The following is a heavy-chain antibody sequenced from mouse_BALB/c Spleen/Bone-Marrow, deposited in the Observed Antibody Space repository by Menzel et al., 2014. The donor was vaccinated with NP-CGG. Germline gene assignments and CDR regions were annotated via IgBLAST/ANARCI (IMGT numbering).Heavy chain of an antibody. CDR3: NAEHGNYHYFDY. CDR1: GFNIKDYC. J-gene: IGHJ2*01. D-gene: IGHD6-1*01. CDR2: IDPGNGDT. V-gene: IGHV14-4*02. Sequence: VQLQQSGAELVRSGASVKLSCTASGFNIKDYCMHWVKQRPEQGLEWIGWIDPGNGDTEYAPKFQGKATMTADTSSNTAYLQLSSLTSEDTAVYYCNAEHGNYHYFDYWGQGTTLTVSS.